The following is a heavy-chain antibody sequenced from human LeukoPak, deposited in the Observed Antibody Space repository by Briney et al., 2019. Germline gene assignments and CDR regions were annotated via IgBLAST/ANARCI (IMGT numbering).Heavy chain of an antibody. J-gene: IGHJ3*02. CDR3: ARHSRSAYAGYENAFDI. CDR1: GDSISSSSYS. CDR2: IYNTANT. D-gene: IGHD5-12*01. Sequence: SETLSLTCTVSGDSISSSSYSWDWIRQPPGKGLEWIGNIYNTANTHYNPSLKTRITMSVDTSKNQFSLTLNSVTAADTGIYYCARHSRSAYAGYENAFDIWGQGTMVTVSS. V-gene: IGHV4-39*01.